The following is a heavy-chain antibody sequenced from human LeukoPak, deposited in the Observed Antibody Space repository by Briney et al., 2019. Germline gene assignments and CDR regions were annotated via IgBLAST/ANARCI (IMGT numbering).Heavy chain of an antibody. CDR2: IIPIFGTA. J-gene: IGHJ6*03. D-gene: IGHD4-23*01. V-gene: IGHV1-69*05. Sequence: SVKLSCKASGGTFSSYAISWVRQAPGQGLEWMGGIIPIFGTANNAPKFRGVATTTTDASTHSSYKELSSLTSEATAVYYCGTGGATPEYYYYYYYMDVWGKGSTVTVS. CDR1: GGTFSSYA. CDR3: GTGGATPEYYYYYYYMDV.